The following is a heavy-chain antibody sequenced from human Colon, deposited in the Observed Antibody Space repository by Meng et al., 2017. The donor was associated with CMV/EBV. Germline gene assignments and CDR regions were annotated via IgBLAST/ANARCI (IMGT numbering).Heavy chain of an antibody. D-gene: IGHD2-2*01. V-gene: IGHV1-69*08. J-gene: IGHJ6*01. CDR2: IVPILGTA. Sequence: SVKVSCKASGYTFTSYYMHWVRQAPGQGLEWMGRIVPILGTANYAQKFQGRVTISADKSTNTGYMELSSLRSEDTAVYYCARDSVVPAATLGYYAMDVWGQGTTVTVSS. CDR1: GYTFTSYY. CDR3: ARDSVVPAATLGYYAMDV.